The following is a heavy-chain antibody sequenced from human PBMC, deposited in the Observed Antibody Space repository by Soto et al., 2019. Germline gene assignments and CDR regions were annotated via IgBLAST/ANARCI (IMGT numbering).Heavy chain of an antibody. CDR1: GGSFSGNY. V-gene: IGHV4-34*01. J-gene: IGHJ4*02. CDR3: ARTRSGYSYGYLDY. Sequence: SETLSLTCGVYGGSFSGNYWSWIRQPPGEGLEWIGEIDPSGRTNYSPSLKSRATISADTSKNQFSLKLSSVIAADTAVYYCARTRSGYSYGYLDYWGQGTLVTVSS. D-gene: IGHD5-18*01. CDR2: IDPSGRT.